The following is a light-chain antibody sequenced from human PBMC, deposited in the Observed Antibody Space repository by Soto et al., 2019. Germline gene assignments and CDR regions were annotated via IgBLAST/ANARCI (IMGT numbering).Light chain of an antibody. J-gene: IGKJ5*01. CDR1: PSITNY. CDR2: GAS. CDR3: QQSNVWPPVT. V-gene: IGKV3-11*01. Sequence: DILLTKSHSTLSLAVGYISTIPCRASPSITNYLAWYQQRPGQAPTLLIYGASNRDTGIPARFSGSGSGTDFTLTIRRLQPEDSAIYYCQQSNVWPPVTVGQGKRLAIK.